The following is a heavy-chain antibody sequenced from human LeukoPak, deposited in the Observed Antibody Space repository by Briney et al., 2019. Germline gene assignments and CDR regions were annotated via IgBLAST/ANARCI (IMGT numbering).Heavy chain of an antibody. CDR1: GYTFTTYN. Sequence: ASVMVSCKASGYTFTTYNIDWVRQATGQGLEWMGWMNPDSGNTEYAQKFQGRVTITRDTSISTAYMELSSLTSEDTAVYYCARGGVSGSYHNYVDFDYWGQGTLVTVSS. CDR2: MNPDSGNT. J-gene: IGHJ4*02. D-gene: IGHD1-26*01. V-gene: IGHV1-8*03. CDR3: ARGGVSGSYHNYVDFDY.